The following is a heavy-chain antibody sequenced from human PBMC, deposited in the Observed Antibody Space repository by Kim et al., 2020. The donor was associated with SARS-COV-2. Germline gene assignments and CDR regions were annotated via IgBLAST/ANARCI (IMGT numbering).Heavy chain of an antibody. CDR3: VRGPAEGGGGFFDY. J-gene: IGHJ4*02. V-gene: IGHV3-53*01. D-gene: IGHD2-15*01. Sequence: GGSLRLSCAVSGLSVSNNHMGWVRQAPGKGLEWVSVLFGDGKTAYTDSVKGRFTISRDTSKNALYLQMSSLRVEDTAVFYCVRGPAEGGGGFFDYCGQGT. CDR1: GLSVSNNH. CDR2: LFGDGKT.